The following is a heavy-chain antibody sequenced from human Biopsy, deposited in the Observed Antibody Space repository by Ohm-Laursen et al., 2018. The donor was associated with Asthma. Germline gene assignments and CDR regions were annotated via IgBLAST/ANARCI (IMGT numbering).Heavy chain of an antibody. CDR2: IYYTGTT. CDR3: ARDFGGLYYFDN. D-gene: IGHD3-3*01. J-gene: IGHJ4*02. V-gene: IGHV4-59*01. Sequence: SQTLSLTCTVSGGSISGFYWSWIRQPPGKGLEWIGYIYYTGTTNYNPSLKSRVSISVDTSKNQFSLKLTSVTAADTAVYYCARDFGGLYYFDNWGQGSLVTVSS. CDR1: GGSISGFY.